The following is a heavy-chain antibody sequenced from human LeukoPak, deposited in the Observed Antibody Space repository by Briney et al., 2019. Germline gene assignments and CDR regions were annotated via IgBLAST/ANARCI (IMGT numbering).Heavy chain of an antibody. CDR1: EYSFSTYW. Sequence: GESLKISCKGSEYSFSTYWIAWVRQMPGKGLEWMGIVYPGDSESRYSPSFQGQVTMSADKSINTAYLQWSSLKASDTAMYYCARHYYDTSGYFDYWGQGTLVTVSS. D-gene: IGHD3-22*01. V-gene: IGHV5-51*01. CDR2: VYPGDSES. CDR3: ARHYYDTSGYFDY. J-gene: IGHJ4*02.